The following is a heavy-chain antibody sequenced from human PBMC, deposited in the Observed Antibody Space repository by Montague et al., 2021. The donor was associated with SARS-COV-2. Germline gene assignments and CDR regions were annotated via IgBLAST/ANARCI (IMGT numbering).Heavy chain of an antibody. D-gene: IGHD5-24*01. CDR1: GSSISSYY. CDR3: ARVFPRWLQFDPYFDY. V-gene: IGHV4-59*01. Sequence: SETLSLTCTVSGSSISSYYWSWIRQSPGKGLEWIGYIYYSGSTNYNPSLKSRVTISVDTSKNQFSLKLSSVTAADTAVYYCARVFPRWLQFDPYFDYWGQGTLVTVSS. J-gene: IGHJ4*02. CDR2: IYYSGST.